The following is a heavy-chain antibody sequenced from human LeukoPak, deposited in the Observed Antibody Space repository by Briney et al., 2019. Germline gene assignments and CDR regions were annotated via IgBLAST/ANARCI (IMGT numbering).Heavy chain of an antibody. V-gene: IGHV3-73*01. D-gene: IGHD3-22*01. CDR1: GFTFSDST. CDR2: IRSKANNYAT. Sequence: PGGSLRLSCAASGFTFSDSTIHWVRQASGKGLEWVGRIRSKANNYATAFAASLKGRFTISRDDSKNTAYLQMNSLKPEDTAVYYCIRLGHSSGYHVIWGQGTLVTVSS. J-gene: IGHJ4*02. CDR3: IRLGHSSGYHVI.